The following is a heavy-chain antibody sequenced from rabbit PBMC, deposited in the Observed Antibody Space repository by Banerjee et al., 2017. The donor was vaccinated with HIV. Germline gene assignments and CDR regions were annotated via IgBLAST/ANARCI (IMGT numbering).Heavy chain of an antibody. CDR2: INGGSSGST. CDR1: GFSFSSSYY. D-gene: IGHD4-2*01. CDR3: ARGGGLYASGL. Sequence: QEQLVESGGGLVQPEGSLTLTCTASGFSFSSSYYMSWVRQAPGKGLEWIGCINGGSSGSTAYASWAKGRFTISKTSSTTVTLQMTSLTAADTATYFCARGGGLYASGLWGQGTLVTVS. J-gene: IGHJ4*01. V-gene: IGHV1S45*01.